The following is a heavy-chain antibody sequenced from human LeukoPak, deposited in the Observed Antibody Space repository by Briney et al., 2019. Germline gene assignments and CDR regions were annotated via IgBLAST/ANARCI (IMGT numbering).Heavy chain of an antibody. D-gene: IGHD2-21*02. J-gene: IGHJ4*02. CDR3: ARVVVVTAMGGYYFDY. Sequence: VASVKVSCKASGGTFSSYAISWVRQAPGQGLEWMGRIIPILGIANYAQKFQGRVTITADKSTSTAYMELSSLRSEDTAVYYCARVVVVTAMGGYYFDYWGQGTLVTVSS. CDR1: GGTFSSYA. V-gene: IGHV1-69*04. CDR2: IIPILGIA.